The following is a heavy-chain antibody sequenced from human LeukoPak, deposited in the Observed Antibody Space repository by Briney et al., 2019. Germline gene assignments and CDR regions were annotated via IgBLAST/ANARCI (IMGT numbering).Heavy chain of an antibody. CDR2: INHSGST. CDR1: GGSISSGGYY. CDR3: ARRSIVVPAARIDY. J-gene: IGHJ4*02. D-gene: IGHD2-2*01. V-gene: IGHV4-39*07. Sequence: SETLSLTCTVSGGSISSGGYYWSWIRQPPGKGLEWIGEINHSGSTNYNPSLKSRVTISVDTSKNQFSLELSSVTAADTAVYYCARRSIVVPAARIDYWGQGTLVTVFS.